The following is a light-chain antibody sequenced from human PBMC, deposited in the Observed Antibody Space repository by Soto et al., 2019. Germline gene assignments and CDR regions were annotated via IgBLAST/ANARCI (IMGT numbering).Light chain of an antibody. CDR3: QQYNHWHQK. CDR1: QTINNN. V-gene: IGKV3-15*01. J-gene: IGKJ1*01. Sequence: VMTQAPATLSVSPGERAALSCRASQTINNNVAWYQLKDGQVPRLVIYGASTRATDIPARFSGSGSGTEFTLTISSLQSEDFEEYHCQQYNHWHQKFGQATKVDI. CDR2: GAS.